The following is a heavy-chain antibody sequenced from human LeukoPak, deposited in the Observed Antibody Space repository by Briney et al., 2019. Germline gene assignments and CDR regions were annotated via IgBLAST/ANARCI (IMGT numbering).Heavy chain of an antibody. Sequence: GGSLRLSCAASGFTFSSYWMHWVRQAPGKGLVWVSHISSDGSSTSYADSVKGRFTISRDNAKNTLHLQMNRLRAEDTAVYYCARDKVSNYVFDYWGQGTLVTVSS. CDR2: ISSDGSST. J-gene: IGHJ4*02. CDR3: ARDKVSNYVFDY. D-gene: IGHD4-11*01. CDR1: GFTFSSYW. V-gene: IGHV3-74*01.